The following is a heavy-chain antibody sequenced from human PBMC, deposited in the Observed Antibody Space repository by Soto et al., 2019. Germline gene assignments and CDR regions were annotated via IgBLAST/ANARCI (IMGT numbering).Heavy chain of an antibody. CDR2: IKSKTDGGTT. V-gene: IGHV3-15*07. CDR1: GFTFSNAW. D-gene: IGHD2-21*01. CDR3: SSDANIASIIFCFDY. Sequence: PGGSLRLSCAASGFTFSNAWINWVRQAPGKGLEWVGRIKSKTDGGTTDFAAPVKGRFAISRDDSKNMVYLQMNSLKTEDTAVYYFSSDANIASIIFCFDYWGHGTLVTVSS. J-gene: IGHJ4*01.